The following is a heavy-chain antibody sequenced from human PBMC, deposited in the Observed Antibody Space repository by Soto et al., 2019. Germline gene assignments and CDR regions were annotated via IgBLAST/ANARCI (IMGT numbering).Heavy chain of an antibody. CDR2: IRNKANSYTT. D-gene: IGHD5-18*01. V-gene: IGHV3-72*01. CDR1: GFTFSDHY. Sequence: EVQLVESGGGLVQPGGSLRLSCAASGFTFSDHYMDWVRQAPGKGLEWVGRIRNKANSYTTDHAASVKGRFTISREDPRNSLYLQMNTLKTEDTAVYYCVAYSYGPIDYWGQRTLVTVSS. CDR3: VAYSYGPIDY. J-gene: IGHJ4*02.